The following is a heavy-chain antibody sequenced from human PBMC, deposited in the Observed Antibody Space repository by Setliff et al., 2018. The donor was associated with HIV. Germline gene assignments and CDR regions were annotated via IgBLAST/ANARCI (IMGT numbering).Heavy chain of an antibody. D-gene: IGHD1-1*01. V-gene: IGHV4-4*08. CDR1: GGSMSRVY. J-gene: IGHJ3*02. CDR2: VSASGTT. CDR3: AKEGSWNDDSGAFNI. Sequence: KTSETLSLTCSVSGGSMSRVYWTWIRQPPGKGLEWIGYVSASGTTKYNPSLQSRVTISGDSSKNQFSLRLSSVTAADTAVYYCAKEGSWNDDSGAFNIWGQGTMVT.